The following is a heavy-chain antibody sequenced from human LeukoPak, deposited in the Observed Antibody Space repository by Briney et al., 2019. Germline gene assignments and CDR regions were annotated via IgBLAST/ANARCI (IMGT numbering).Heavy chain of an antibody. CDR3: TTDTGFYGSGSSDY. CDR1: GFTFSSYA. CDR2: IKSKTDGGTT. D-gene: IGHD3-10*01. J-gene: IGHJ4*02. Sequence: GGSLRLSCAASGFTFSSYAMNWVRQAPGKGLEWVGRIKSKTDGGTTDYAAPVKGRFTISRDDSKNTLYLQMNSLKTEDTAVYYCTTDTGFYGSGSSDYWGQGTLVTVSS. V-gene: IGHV3-15*01.